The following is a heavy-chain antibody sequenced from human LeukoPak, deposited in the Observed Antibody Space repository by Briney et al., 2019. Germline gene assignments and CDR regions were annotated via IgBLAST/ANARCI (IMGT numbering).Heavy chain of an antibody. CDR3: AKDRGVDIVALSLFDY. CDR1: GFTFDDYA. J-gene: IGHJ4*02. D-gene: IGHD5-12*01. Sequence: SLRLSCAASGFTFDDYAMHWVRQAPGKGLEWVSGISWNSGSIGYADSVKGRFTISRDNAKNSLYLQMNSLRAEDTALYYCAKDRGVDIVALSLFDYWGQGTLVTVSS. CDR2: ISWNSGSI. V-gene: IGHV3-9*01.